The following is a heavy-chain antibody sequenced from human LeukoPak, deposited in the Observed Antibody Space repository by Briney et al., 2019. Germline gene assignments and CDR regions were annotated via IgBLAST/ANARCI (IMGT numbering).Heavy chain of an antibody. CDR1: GGSISSSSYY. CDR2: IFYSGST. V-gene: IGHV4-61*05. J-gene: IGHJ6*02. D-gene: IGHD1-1*01. CDR3: ARVQLERHYYYYGRDV. Sequence: KPSETLSLTCTVSGGSISSSSYYWSWIRQPPGKGLEWLGYIFYSGSTNYNPSLKSRVTISVDTSKNQFSLKLSSVTAADTAVYYCARVQLERHYYYYGRDVWGQGTTVTVSS.